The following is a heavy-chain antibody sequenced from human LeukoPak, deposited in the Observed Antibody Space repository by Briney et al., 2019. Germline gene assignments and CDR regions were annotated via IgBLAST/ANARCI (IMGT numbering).Heavy chain of an antibody. J-gene: IGHJ5*02. CDR3: ARIFHDYGTNWFDP. CDR1: GFSVSSHY. D-gene: IGHD4-17*01. Sequence: GGSLRLSCAASGFSVSSHYMSWVRQAPGKGLEWVSVIYTGGSTYYADSVKGRFTISRDNSKNTLYIQMNSLRVEDTAVYYCARIFHDYGTNWFDPWGQGTLVTVSS. CDR2: IYTGGST. V-gene: IGHV3-53*01.